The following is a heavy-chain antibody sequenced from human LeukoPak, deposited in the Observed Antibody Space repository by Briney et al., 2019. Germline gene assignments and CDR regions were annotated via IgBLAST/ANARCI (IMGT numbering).Heavy chain of an antibody. Sequence: SETLSLTCTVSGYSISSGYYWGWIRQPPGKGLEWIGYIYYSGSTNYNPSLKSRVTISVDTSKNQFSLKLSSVTAADTAVYYCAREYSRAWGFDYWGQGTLVTVSS. CDR3: AREYSRAWGFDY. D-gene: IGHD6-19*01. V-gene: IGHV4-38-2*02. CDR1: GYSISSGYY. CDR2: IYYSGST. J-gene: IGHJ4*02.